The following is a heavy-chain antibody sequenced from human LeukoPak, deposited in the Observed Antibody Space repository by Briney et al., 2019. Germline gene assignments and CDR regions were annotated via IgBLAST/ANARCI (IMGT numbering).Heavy chain of an antibody. CDR1: GFTFSNYG. V-gene: IGHV3-23*01. CDR2: ISGSGGST. CDR3: AKAGVGATTGGY. D-gene: IGHD1-26*01. Sequence: PGGSLRLSCAASGFTFSNYGMHWVRQAPGKGLEWVSAISGSGGSTYYADSVKGRFTISRDNSKNTLYLQMNSLRAEDTAVYYCAKAGVGATTGGYWGQGTLVTVSS. J-gene: IGHJ4*02.